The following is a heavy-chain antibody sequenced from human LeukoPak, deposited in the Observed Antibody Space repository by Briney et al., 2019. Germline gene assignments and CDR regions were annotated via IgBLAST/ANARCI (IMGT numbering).Heavy chain of an antibody. CDR1: GYVFTGYY. D-gene: IGHD4-17*01. V-gene: IGHV1-2*02. CDR2: INPNSGGT. J-gene: IGHJ5*02. CDR3: ARDLSYDYGDYGWFDP. Sequence: ASVKVSCKASGYVFTGYYMHCVRQAPGQGLEWMGWINPNSGGTNYAQKFQGRVTMTRDTSISTAYMELSRLRSDDTAVYYCARDLSYDYGDYGWFDPWGQGTLVTVSS.